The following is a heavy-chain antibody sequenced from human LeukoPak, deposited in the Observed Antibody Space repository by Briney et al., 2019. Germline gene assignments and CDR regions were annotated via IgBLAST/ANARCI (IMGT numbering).Heavy chain of an antibody. V-gene: IGHV4-59*11. CDR3: ARGGVAAKYYFDY. CDR1: GGSISPLY. J-gene: IGHJ4*02. D-gene: IGHD3-10*01. CDR2: IYYSGTT. Sequence: SETLSLTCTVSGGSISPLYWGWIRQPPGKGLEFIGYIYYSGTTNYNPSLRSRVTLTVDTSKNQFSLKLSSVTAADTAVYYCARGGVAAKYYFDYWGPGTLVTVSS.